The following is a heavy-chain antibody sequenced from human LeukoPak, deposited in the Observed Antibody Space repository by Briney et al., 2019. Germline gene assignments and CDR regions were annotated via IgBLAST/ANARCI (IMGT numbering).Heavy chain of an antibody. D-gene: IGHD3-3*01. CDR1: GGSISSYY. Sequence: PSETLSLTCTVSGGSISSYYWSWIRQPPGKGLEWIGYIYYSGSTNYNPSLKSRVTISVDTSKNQFSLKLSSVTAADTAVYYCAKYYDFWSGYHHGYFDLWGRGTLVTVSS. V-gene: IGHV4-59*12. J-gene: IGHJ2*01. CDR2: IYYSGST. CDR3: AKYYDFWSGYHHGYFDL.